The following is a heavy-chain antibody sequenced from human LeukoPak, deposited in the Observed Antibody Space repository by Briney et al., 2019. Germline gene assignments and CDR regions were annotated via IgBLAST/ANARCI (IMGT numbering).Heavy chain of an antibody. CDR2: IWYDGSKK. Sequence: GGSLRLSCAASGFTFSDYGIHWVRQAPGQGLEWVALIWYDGSKKYYADSVKGRFTISRDNTKNTLYLQLNSLRANDTAVYYCARAHSSSSTFDLWGQGTLVTVSS. CDR3: ARAHSSSSTFDL. D-gene: IGHD6-6*01. J-gene: IGHJ4*02. CDR1: GFTFSDYG. V-gene: IGHV3-33*01.